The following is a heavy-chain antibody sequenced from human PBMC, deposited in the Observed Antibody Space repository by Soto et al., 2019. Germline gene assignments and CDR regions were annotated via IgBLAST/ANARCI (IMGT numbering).Heavy chain of an antibody. CDR3: AKEGEHYYGSGHSGDLDV. D-gene: IGHD3-10*01. V-gene: IGHV3-30*18. Sequence: GGSLRLSCAASGFTFSSYGMHWVRQAPGKGLEWVAVISYDGSNKYYADSVKGRFTISRDNSKNTLYLQMNSLRAEDTAVYYCAKEGEHYYGSGHSGDLDVWGQGTTVTVSS. CDR1: GFTFSSYG. CDR2: ISYDGSNK. J-gene: IGHJ6*02.